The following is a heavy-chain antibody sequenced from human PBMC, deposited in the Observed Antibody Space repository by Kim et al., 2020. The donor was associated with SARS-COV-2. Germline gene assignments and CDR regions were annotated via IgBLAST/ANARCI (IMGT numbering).Heavy chain of an antibody. Sequence: TYYHPFLRSRVTISADTSKNQFSLNLRSVTATDTAVYYCARRGGIVNNYNYWGQGTLVTVSS. CDR2: T. CDR3: ARRGGIVNNYNY. V-gene: IGHV4-39*01. D-gene: IGHD1-1*01. J-gene: IGHJ4*02.